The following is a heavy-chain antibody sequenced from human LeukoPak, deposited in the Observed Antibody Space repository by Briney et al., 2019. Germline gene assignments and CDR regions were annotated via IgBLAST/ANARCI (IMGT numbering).Heavy chain of an antibody. D-gene: IGHD3-22*01. CDR1: GFTFSNAW. CDR2: IKSKTDGGTT. V-gene: IGHV3-15*01. J-gene: IGHJ4*02. Sequence: GGSLRLSCAASGFTFSNAWMSWVRQAPGKGLEWVGRIKSKTDGGTTDYAAPVKGRFTISRDDSKNTLYLQMNRLKTEDTAVYYCTSLYYYDSSGYLDYWGQGTLVTVSS. CDR3: TSLYYYDSSGYLDY.